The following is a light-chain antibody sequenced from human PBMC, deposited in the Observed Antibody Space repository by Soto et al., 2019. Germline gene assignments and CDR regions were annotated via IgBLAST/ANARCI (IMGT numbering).Light chain of an antibody. CDR1: QSVSSN. Sequence: EIVMTQSSATLSVSPGERATLSCRASQSVSSNLAWYQQKPGQAPRLLIYGASTRATGIPARFSGSGSGTEFTLTISSLQSEDFALYYCQQYNNWLTFGGGTKVEIK. J-gene: IGKJ4*01. V-gene: IGKV3-15*01. CDR2: GAS. CDR3: QQYNNWLT.